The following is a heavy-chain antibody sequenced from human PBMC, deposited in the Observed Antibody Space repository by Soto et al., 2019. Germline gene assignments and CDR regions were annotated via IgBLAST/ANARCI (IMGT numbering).Heavy chain of an antibody. CDR1: GGSVTSSGYH. Sequence: PSETLSLTCSVSGGSVTSSGYHWGWIRQPPGKGLEWVGSIYFTGSTDYNPSLRGRVTISADTSENRFSLTLFSVTAADTAVYYCTRRGQGQLWLGTHYCGQGAIVTVYS. J-gene: IGHJ4*02. D-gene: IGHD3-10*01. V-gene: IGHV4-39*01. CDR2: IYFTGST. CDR3: TRRGQGQLWLGTHY.